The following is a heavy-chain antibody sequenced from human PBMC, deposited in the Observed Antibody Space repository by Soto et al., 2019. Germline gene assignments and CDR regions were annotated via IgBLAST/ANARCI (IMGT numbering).Heavy chain of an antibody. D-gene: IGHD6-19*01. J-gene: IGHJ4*02. V-gene: IGHV4-59*01. CDR2: IQYSGST. CDR3: ARGYTSGWYYFDF. CDR1: GGSINGYF. Sequence: SETLSLTSTVSGGSINGYFWSWIRQSPGKGLEWIGYIQYSGSTDCKPSLKSRITISLDTSKNQFSLKLSSVTAADTAVYYCARGYTSGWYYFDFWGQGTLVTVSS.